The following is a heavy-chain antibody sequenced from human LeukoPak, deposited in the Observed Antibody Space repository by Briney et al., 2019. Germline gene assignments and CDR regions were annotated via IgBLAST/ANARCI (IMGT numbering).Heavy chain of an antibody. CDR2: MSYDGSDK. Sequence: GGSLRLSCAASGFTFSRSGMHWVRQAPGKGLEGVAVMSYDGSDKYYADSVKGRFTISRDNSKNTLYLQMNSLRAEDTAVYYCARDLGYSYGGDYWGQGTLVTVSS. CDR3: ARDLGYSYGGDY. V-gene: IGHV3-30*03. J-gene: IGHJ4*02. CDR1: GFTFSRSG. D-gene: IGHD5-18*01.